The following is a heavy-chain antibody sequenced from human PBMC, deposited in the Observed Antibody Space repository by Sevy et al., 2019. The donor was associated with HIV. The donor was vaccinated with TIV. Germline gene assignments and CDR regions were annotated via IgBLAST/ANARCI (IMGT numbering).Heavy chain of an antibody. CDR1: GFTFSSYA. CDR3: ARGCWDSRGYCPDY. CDR2: ISYDGSNK. D-gene: IGHD3-22*01. J-gene: IGHJ4*02. V-gene: IGHV3-30-3*01. Sequence: GGSLRLSCAASGFTFSSYAMHWVRQAPGKGLEWVAVISYDGSNKYYADSVKGRFTISRDNSKNTLYLQMNSLRAEDTAVYYCARGCWDSRGYCPDYGGQGTLVTVSS.